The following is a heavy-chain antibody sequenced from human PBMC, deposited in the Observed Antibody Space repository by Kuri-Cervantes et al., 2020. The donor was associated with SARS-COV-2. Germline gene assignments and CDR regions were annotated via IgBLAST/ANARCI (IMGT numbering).Heavy chain of an antibody. CDR1: GFTFSSYA. V-gene: IGHV3-23*01. CDR3: AKAGFYDSSGYPLNWFDP. J-gene: IGHJ5*02. Sequence: GESLKISCAASGFTFSSYAMHWVRQAPGKGLEWVSGISWNSGSIGYADSVKGRFTISRDNSKNTLYLQMNSLRAEDTAVYYCAKAGFYDSSGYPLNWFDPWGQGTLVTVSS. D-gene: IGHD3-22*01. CDR2: ISWNSGSI.